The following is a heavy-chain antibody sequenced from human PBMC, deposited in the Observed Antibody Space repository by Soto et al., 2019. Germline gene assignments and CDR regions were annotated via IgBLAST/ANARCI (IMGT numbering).Heavy chain of an antibody. Sequence: EVQLLESGGGLVQPGGSLRLSCVASGFRFSRSAMTWVRQAPGKGLDWVSAISGSGGNTYHADSVEGRFTISRDNSKNTVYLQMNSLRAEDTAVYYCAKVRIDHYYGMDVWDQGTTVTVSS. CDR3: AKVRIDHYYGMDV. CDR1: GFRFSRSA. J-gene: IGHJ6*02. D-gene: IGHD2-15*01. V-gene: IGHV3-23*01. CDR2: ISGSGGNT.